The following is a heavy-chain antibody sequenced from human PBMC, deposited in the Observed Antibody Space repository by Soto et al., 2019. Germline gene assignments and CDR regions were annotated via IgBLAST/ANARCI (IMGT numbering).Heavy chain of an antibody. J-gene: IGHJ2*01. D-gene: IGHD5-12*01. CDR2: MFHSGSP. Sequence: SETLSLTCTVSSGSSITDYWTLIRQPPGAGLEWVGYMFHSGSPSYNPSLESRLTMSLDTSRNQFSLKLSSVTAADTAVYYCARVKATYNWFFDLWGHGTLVTVSS. V-gene: IGHV4-59*01. CDR3: ARVKATYNWFFDL. CDR1: SGSSITDY.